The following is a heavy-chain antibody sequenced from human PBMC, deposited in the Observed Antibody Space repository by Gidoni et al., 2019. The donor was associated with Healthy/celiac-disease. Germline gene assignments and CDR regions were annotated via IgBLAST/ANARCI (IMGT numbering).Heavy chain of an antibody. V-gene: IGHV1-69-2*01. CDR3: ATAVVVAATDYYYYYGMDV. J-gene: IGHJ6*02. CDR2: VDPEDGET. Sequence: EVQLVQSGAEVKKPGATVKISCKVSGYTFTDYYMHWVQQAPGKGLEWMGLVDPEDGETRYAEKFQGRVTITADTSTDTAYMELSSLRSEDTAVYYCATAVVVAATDYYYYYGMDVWGQGTTVTVSS. CDR1: GYTFTDYY. D-gene: IGHD2-15*01.